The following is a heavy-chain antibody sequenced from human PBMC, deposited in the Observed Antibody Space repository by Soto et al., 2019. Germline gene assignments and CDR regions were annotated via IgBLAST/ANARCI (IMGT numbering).Heavy chain of an antibody. CDR1: GFTFSSYG. J-gene: IGHJ5*02. V-gene: IGHV3-30*18. Sequence: QVQLVESGGGVVQPGRSLRLSCAASGFTFSSYGMHWVRQAPGKGLEWVAVISYDGSNKYYEDSVKGRFTISRDNSKNTLYLQMNSLRAEDTAVYYCAKDGDKDYDFWSGPFDPWGQGTLVTVSS. D-gene: IGHD3-3*01. CDR3: AKDGDKDYDFWSGPFDP. CDR2: ISYDGSNK.